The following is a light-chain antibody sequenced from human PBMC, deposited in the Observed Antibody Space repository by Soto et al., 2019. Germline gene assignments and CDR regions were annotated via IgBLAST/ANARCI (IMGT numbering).Light chain of an antibody. Sequence: QSALTQPASVSGSPGQSITISCTGTNTDVGGYNYVSWYQQHPGKAPKLIIYDVTDRPSGVSNRFSGSKSANTASLTISGLQAEDEANYYCNSYTSSSTLLFGGGTQLTVL. J-gene: IGLJ3*02. CDR2: DVT. V-gene: IGLV2-14*01. CDR3: NSYTSSSTLL. CDR1: NTDVGGYNY.